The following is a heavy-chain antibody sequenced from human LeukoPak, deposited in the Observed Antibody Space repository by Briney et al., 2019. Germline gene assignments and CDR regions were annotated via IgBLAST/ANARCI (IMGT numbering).Heavy chain of an antibody. J-gene: IGHJ4*02. V-gene: IGHV3-23*01. CDR3: AKEGPHYYDSSGYSDY. CDR1: GFTFDDYA. CDR2: LSGSGGYT. Sequence: GGSLRLSCAASGFTFDDYAMHWVRQAPGKGLEWVSGLSGSGGYTYYADSVKGRFTISRDNSKNTLYLQMNSLRAEDTAVYYCAKEGPHYYDSSGYSDYWGQGTLVTVSS. D-gene: IGHD3-22*01.